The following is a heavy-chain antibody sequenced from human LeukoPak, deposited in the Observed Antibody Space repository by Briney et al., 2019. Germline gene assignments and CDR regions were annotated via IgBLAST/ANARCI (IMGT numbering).Heavy chain of an antibody. D-gene: IGHD1-14*01. CDR1: GFTFDDYA. V-gene: IGHV3-9*01. CDR3: ARGGNRMKEF. CDR2: ISWNSGSI. J-gene: IGHJ4*02. Sequence: PGGSLRLSCAASGFTFDDYAMHWVRQAPGKGLEWVSGISWNSGSIGYADSVKGRFTISRDNTKNSLYLQMNSLRAEDTAVYFCARGGNRMKEFWGQGTLVTVSS.